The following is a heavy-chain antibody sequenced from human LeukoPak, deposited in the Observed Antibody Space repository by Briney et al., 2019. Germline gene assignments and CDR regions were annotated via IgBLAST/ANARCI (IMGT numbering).Heavy chain of an antibody. CDR3: PNHLLWLGELLGY. CDR1: GFTFSCYA. V-gene: IGHV3-23*01. Sequence: GGSLRLSCAASGFTFSCYAMSWVRQAPGKGLEWVSSISGSGGSTYYADSVKGRFTISRDNSKNTLYLQMNSLRAEDTAVYYCPNHLLWLGELLGYWGQGTLVTVSS. CDR2: ISGSGGST. J-gene: IGHJ4*02. D-gene: IGHD3-10*01.